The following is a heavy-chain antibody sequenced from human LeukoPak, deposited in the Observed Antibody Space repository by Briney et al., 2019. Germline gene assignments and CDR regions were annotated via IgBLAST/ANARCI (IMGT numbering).Heavy chain of an antibody. CDR3: ARDKAMVRGVNYLGSNYYYYGMDV. CDR1: GFTFSDYY. J-gene: IGHJ6*02. Sequence: GGSLRLSCAASGFTFSDYYMSWIRQAPGKGLEWVSYISSRGSTIYYADSVKGRFTISRDNAKNSLYLQMNSLRAEDTAVYYCARDKAMVRGVNYLGSNYYYYGMDVWGQGTTVTVSS. V-gene: IGHV3-11*01. CDR2: ISSRGSTI. D-gene: IGHD3-10*01.